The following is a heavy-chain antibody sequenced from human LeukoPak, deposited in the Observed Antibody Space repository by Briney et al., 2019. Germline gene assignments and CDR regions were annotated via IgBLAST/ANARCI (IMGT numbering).Heavy chain of an antibody. CDR1: GFTFSSYA. CDR2: ISSSSSTI. CDR3: ARDTGSGYDYFSYYFDY. J-gene: IGHJ4*02. D-gene: IGHD5-12*01. Sequence: GGSLRLSCAASGFTFSSYAMSWVRQAPGKGLEWVSYISSSSSTIYYADSVKGRFTISRDSSKNTLYLQINSLRAEDTAVYYCARDTGSGYDYFSYYFDYWGQGTLVTVSS. V-gene: IGHV3-23*01.